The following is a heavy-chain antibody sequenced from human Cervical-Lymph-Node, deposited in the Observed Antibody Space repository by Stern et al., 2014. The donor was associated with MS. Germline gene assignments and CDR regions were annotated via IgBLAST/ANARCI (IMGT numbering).Heavy chain of an antibody. Sequence: EVQLEESGGGVIQPGGSLRLSCTASGFTVSRDDMTWVRQAPGKGLEWVSLITNVGSTFYTDSVKGRFTISRDDSKNTVYLHMTSLRAEDTAMYYCARDTSSPERSDWWGQGTLVTVSS. V-gene: IGHV3-53*01. CDR2: ITNVGST. D-gene: IGHD1-1*01. J-gene: IGHJ4*02. CDR1: GFTVSRDD. CDR3: ARDTSSPERSDW.